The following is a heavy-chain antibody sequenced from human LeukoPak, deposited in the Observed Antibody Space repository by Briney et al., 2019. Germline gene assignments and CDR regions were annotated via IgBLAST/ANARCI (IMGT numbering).Heavy chain of an antibody. Sequence: GASVKVSCKASGYTFTSYGISWVRQAPGQGLEWMGWISAYNGNTNYAQKLQGRVTMTTDTSTSTAYMELSRLRSDDTAVYYCARDPGGYSGYEGGSWGQGTLVTVSS. CDR1: GYTFTSYG. CDR2: ISAYNGNT. V-gene: IGHV1-18*01. CDR3: ARDPGGYSGYEGGS. J-gene: IGHJ4*02. D-gene: IGHD5-12*01.